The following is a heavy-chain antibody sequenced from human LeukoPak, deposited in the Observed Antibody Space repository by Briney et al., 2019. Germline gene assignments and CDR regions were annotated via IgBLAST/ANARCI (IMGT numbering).Heavy chain of an antibody. CDR3: ARDTSRRGGHDY. V-gene: IGHV3-30-3*01. J-gene: IGHJ4*02. CDR2: ISSDGNNE. Sequence: PGGSLRLSCPASGFTFSSYAMHWVRQAPDKGLEWMAVISSDGNNEYYADSVKGRFTISRDNSKNTLYLQMNSLRPEDTAVYYCARDTSRRGGHDYWGQGTLVTVSP. D-gene: IGHD2-15*01. CDR1: GFTFSSYA.